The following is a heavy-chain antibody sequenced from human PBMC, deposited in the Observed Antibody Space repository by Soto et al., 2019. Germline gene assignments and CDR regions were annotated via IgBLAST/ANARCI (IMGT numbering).Heavy chain of an antibody. Sequence: GASVKVSCKASGYTFTGYYMHWVRQAPGRGLENVSAISSNGGSTYYANSVKGRFTISRDNSKNTLYLQMGSLRAEDMAVYYCARVPPDDAFDIWGQGTMVTVSS. CDR2: ISSNGGST. V-gene: IGHV3-64*01. CDR1: GYTFTGYY. J-gene: IGHJ3*02. CDR3: ARVPPDDAFDI.